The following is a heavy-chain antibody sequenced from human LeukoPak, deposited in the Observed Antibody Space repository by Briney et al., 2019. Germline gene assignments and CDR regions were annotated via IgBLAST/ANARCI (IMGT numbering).Heavy chain of an antibody. V-gene: IGHV3-20*04. CDR2: INWNGGRT. J-gene: IGHJ4*02. Sequence: GSLRLSCAASGFTFDDYGMSWVGQAPGKGLEWVSGINWNGGRTGYADSMKGRFIISRDNAKNSLYLQVNSLRAEDTALYYCARNFGGGDSSGPYYWGQGTLVTVSS. D-gene: IGHD3-22*01. CDR3: ARNFGGGDSSGPYY. CDR1: GFTFDDYG.